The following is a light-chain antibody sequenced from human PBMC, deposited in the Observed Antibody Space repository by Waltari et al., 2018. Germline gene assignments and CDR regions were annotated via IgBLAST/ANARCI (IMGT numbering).Light chain of an antibody. CDR3: QQSKTPTLT. CDR1: QTISVY. J-gene: IGKJ4*01. CDR2: GAS. Sequence: DIQMTQFPSSLSASVGDRVVVTCRASQTISVYLSLYQQKPGKAPKLLICGASSVQSGVPSRFSGSGSGTDFNLTISSLQPEDFGTYYCQQSKTPTLTLGGGTKVEF. V-gene: IGKV1-39*01.